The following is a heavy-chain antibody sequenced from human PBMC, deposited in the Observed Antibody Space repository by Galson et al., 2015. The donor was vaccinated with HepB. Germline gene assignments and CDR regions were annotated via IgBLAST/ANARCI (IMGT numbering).Heavy chain of an antibody. CDR1: GFTFSSYA. CDR3: AADIRGSLDF. Sequence: SLRLSCAASGFTFSSYAMHWVRQAPGKGLDWVAGISYDGSNQNYADSVKGRVTISRDKSKSTLYLQMNSLTSEDTAVYYCAADIRGSLDFWGQGNLVTVSS. V-gene: IGHV3-30*03. J-gene: IGHJ4*02. D-gene: IGHD5-12*01. CDR2: ISYDGSNQ.